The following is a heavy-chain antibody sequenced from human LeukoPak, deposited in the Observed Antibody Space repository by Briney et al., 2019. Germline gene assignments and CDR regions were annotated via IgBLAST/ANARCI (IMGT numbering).Heavy chain of an antibody. Sequence: ASVKVSCKASKYTFTVYYLHWVRQAPGQGLEWVGRINPSNGDTIYAQKFQGRVTMTRDTSISTASMELNRLRSDDTAVYYCARVSGGTLWTFDYWGQGTLVTVSS. CDR3: ARVSGGTLWTFDY. V-gene: IGHV1-2*06. D-gene: IGHD3-3*01. CDR1: KYTFTVYY. CDR2: INPSNGDT. J-gene: IGHJ4*02.